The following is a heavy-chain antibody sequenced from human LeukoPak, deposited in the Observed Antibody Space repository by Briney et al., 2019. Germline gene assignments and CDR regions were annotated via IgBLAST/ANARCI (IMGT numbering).Heavy chain of an antibody. D-gene: IGHD6-13*01. V-gene: IGHV3-30-3*01. CDR1: GFNFSSYA. Sequence: GRSLRLSCAASGFNFSSYAMHWVRQAPGKGLEWVAVISYDGSNKYYADSVKGRFTISRDNSKNTLYLQMNSLRAEDTAVYYCARDAADGSYYDYWGQGTLVTVSS. CDR2: ISYDGSNK. J-gene: IGHJ4*02. CDR3: ARDAADGSYYDY.